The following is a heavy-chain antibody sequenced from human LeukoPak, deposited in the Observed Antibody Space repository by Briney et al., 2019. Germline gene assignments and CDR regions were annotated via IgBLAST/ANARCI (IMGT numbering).Heavy chain of an antibody. CDR1: GFTFSSYS. CDR2: ISSSSSYI. V-gene: IGHV3-21*01. D-gene: IGHD5-18*01. CDR3: ARDNQVDTAMVTFNWFDP. J-gene: IGHJ5*02. Sequence: PGGSLRLSCAASGFTFSSYSMNWVRQAPGKGLEWGSSISSSSSYIYYADSVKGRFTISRDNAENSLYLQMNSLRAEDTAVYYCARDNQVDTAMVTFNWFDPWGQGTLVTVSS.